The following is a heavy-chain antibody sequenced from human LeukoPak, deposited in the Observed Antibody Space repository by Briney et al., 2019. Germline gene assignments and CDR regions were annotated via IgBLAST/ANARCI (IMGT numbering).Heavy chain of an antibody. J-gene: IGHJ4*02. V-gene: IGHV3-23*01. CDR1: GFTVSYNY. CDR3: AKDGGLWVSAHWGDS. CDR2: ITTSDGNT. D-gene: IGHD7-27*01. Sequence: GGSLRLSCAASGFTVSYNYMSWVRQAPGKGLEWVSTITTSDGNTYYADSVKGRFTVSRDNSKNTLFLQMNSLRAEDTAVYYCAKDGGLWVSAHWGDSWGRGTLVIVSS.